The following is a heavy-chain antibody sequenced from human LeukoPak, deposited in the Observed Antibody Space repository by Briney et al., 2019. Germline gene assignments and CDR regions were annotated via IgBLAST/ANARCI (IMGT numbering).Heavy chain of an antibody. V-gene: IGHV3-74*03. D-gene: IGHD1-26*01. CDR2: INSDGSTT. Sequence: GGSLRLSCAASGFTFSGSWMYWVRQAPGKGLVWVSRINSDGSTTEYADSVKGRFTISRDNAKNTLFLQLSSLRAEDTAVYYCARGPDHGRSYYHDWGQGTLVTVSS. J-gene: IGHJ4*02. CDR3: ARGPDHGRSYYHD. CDR1: GFTFSGSW.